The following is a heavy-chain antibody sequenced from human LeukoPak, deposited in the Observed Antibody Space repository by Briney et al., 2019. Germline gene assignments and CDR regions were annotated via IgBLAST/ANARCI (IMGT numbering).Heavy chain of an antibody. Sequence: QSGGSLRLSCAASGFPLSSYSINWVRQAPGKGLEWVSYISSSGSAIYYVDSVKGRFTVSRDNAKNSPFLQMNSPRAEDTAVYYCVRVKGSYFDYWGQGALVTVSS. CDR2: ISSSGSAI. CDR1: GFPLSSYS. V-gene: IGHV3-48*01. CDR3: VRVKGSYFDY. D-gene: IGHD2-15*01. J-gene: IGHJ4*02.